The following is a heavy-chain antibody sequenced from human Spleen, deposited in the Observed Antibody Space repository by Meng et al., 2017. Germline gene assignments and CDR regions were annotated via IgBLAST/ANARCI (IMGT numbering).Heavy chain of an antibody. CDR2: ISVYNGNT. CDR1: GYTFTSYG. Sequence: ASVKVSCKASGYTFTSYGISWVRQAPGQGLEWMGWISVYNGNTNYAQKLQGRVTMTTDTSTSTAYMELRSLGSDDTAVYYCARDQDGRITMVRGVDFDYWGQGTLVTVSS. D-gene: IGHD3-10*01. CDR3: ARDQDGRITMVRGVDFDY. V-gene: IGHV1-18*01. J-gene: IGHJ4*02.